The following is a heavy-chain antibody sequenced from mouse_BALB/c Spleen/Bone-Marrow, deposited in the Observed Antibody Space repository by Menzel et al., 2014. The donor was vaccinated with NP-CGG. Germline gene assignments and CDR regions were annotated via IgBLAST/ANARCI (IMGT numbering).Heavy chain of an antibody. V-gene: IGHV1-25*01. CDR3: ARLLLYYYAMDY. CDR2: INPYNGGT. CDR1: GYSFTGYT. Sequence: VQLQQSGPELVKPGASMKISCKASGYSFTGYTMNWVKQSHGKNLEWIGLINPYNGGTNYNQKFKDKATLTVDRSSSTAYMALLSLTSEDSAVYYCARLLLYYYAMDYWGQGTSVTVSS. J-gene: IGHJ4*01. D-gene: IGHD1-1*01.